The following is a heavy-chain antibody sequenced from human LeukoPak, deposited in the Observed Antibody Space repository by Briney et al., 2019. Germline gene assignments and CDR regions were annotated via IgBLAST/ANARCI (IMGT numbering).Heavy chain of an antibody. CDR3: TREEHLVSGC. Sequence: GGSLRLSCAASGFTFSDCNMNWVRQAPGKGLEWVSYISYSSTTIQYADSVKGRFTISRDNTKNSVFLQMYSLRAEDTAVYYCTREEHLVSGCWGQGTLVIVSS. CDR1: GFTFSDCN. V-gene: IGHV3-48*04. CDR2: ISYSSTTI. J-gene: IGHJ4*02. D-gene: IGHD6-13*01.